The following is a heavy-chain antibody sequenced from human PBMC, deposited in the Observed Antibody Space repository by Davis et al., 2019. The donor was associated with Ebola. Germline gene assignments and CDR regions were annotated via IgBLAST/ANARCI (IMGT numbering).Heavy chain of an antibody. CDR1: GYTFTSYT. Sequence: ASVKVSCKASGYTFTSYTMHWVRQAPGQRLEWMGWINAGNGNTKYSQKFQGRVTITRDTSASTAYMELSSLRSEDTAVYYCARDRVAAAGLWDYYYYGMDVWGQGTTVTVSS. V-gene: IGHV1-3*01. D-gene: IGHD6-13*01. CDR2: INAGNGNT. J-gene: IGHJ6*02. CDR3: ARDRVAAAGLWDYYYYGMDV.